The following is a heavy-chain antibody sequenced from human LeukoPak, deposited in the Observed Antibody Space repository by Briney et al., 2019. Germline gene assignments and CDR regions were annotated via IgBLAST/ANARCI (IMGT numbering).Heavy chain of an antibody. D-gene: IGHD3-22*01. CDR3: AKDYYDSSGYHSLDY. CDR1: GFTFSSYA. V-gene: IGHV3-23*01. Sequence: GGSLRLSCAASGFTFSSYAMSWVRQAPGKGLEWVSAISGSGGSTYYADSVKGRFTVSRDNSKNTLYLQMNSLRAEDTAVYYCAKDYYDSSGYHSLDYWGQGTLVTVSS. J-gene: IGHJ4*02. CDR2: ISGSGGST.